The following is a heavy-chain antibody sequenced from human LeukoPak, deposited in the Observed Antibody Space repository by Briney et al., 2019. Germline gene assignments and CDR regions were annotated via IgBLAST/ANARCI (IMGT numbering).Heavy chain of an antibody. J-gene: IGHJ4*02. CDR1: GGSINSSNW. CDR3: VRDRNSNLRLGF. D-gene: IGHD5-12*01. CDR2: IFYSGSV. Sequence: SETLSLTCDVSGGSINSSNWWSWVRQSPEKGLEWIGQIFYSGSVNYSPSSKSRVTISVDTSKNLFSLRLTSMTAADTAIYYCVRDRNSNLRLGFWGPGTLVTVSS. V-gene: IGHV4-4*02.